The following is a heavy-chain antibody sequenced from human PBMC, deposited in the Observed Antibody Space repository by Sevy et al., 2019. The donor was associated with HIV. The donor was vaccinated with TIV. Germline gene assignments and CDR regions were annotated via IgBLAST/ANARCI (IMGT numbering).Heavy chain of an antibody. V-gene: IGHV3-53*01. CDR3: ARDWVPVQYGGMDV. CDR1: GFTVSSNY. D-gene: IGHD4-4*01. J-gene: IGHJ6*02. Sequence: GGSLRLSCAASGFTVSSNYMSWVRQAPGKGLEWVSVIYGGGSTYYADSVKGRFTISRNNSKNTLYLQMNSLRAEDTAVYYCARDWVPVQYGGMDVWGQGTTVTVSS. CDR2: IYGGGST.